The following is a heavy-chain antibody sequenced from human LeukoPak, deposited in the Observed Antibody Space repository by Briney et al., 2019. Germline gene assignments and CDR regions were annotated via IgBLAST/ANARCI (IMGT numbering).Heavy chain of an antibody. Sequence: GGSLRLSCAASGFTFSDFWMSWVRQAPGKGLEWVANIKVDGSEKYYVDSVKGRFTISRDNAENSLYLQMNSLRAEDTAVYYCARKTGTTGEAFDYWGQGTQVTVSS. CDR1: GFTFSDFW. CDR2: IKVDGSEK. J-gene: IGHJ4*02. D-gene: IGHD1-1*01. V-gene: IGHV3-7*03. CDR3: ARKTGTTGEAFDY.